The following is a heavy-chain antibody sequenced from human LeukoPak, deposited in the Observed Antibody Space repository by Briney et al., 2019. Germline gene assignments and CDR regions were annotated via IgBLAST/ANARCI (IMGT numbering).Heavy chain of an antibody. CDR3: ARDRPYYTYFDY. CDR1: GYTITSYY. CDR2: INPSGGTT. Sequence: ASVKVSCKASGYTITSYYIHWVRQAPGQGLEWMGMINPSGGTTSYAQKFQGRVTMTRDTSTSTVYMELSSLRSEDTAVHYCARDRPYYTYFDYWGQGTLVTVSS. D-gene: IGHD3-3*01. J-gene: IGHJ4*02. V-gene: IGHV1-46*01.